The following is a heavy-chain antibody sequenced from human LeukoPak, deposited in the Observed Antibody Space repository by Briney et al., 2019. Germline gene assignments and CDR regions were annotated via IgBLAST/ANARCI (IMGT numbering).Heavy chain of an antibody. CDR3: ARLKSDRAKGLDY. CDR2: IYQSGST. Sequence: SETLSLTCTVSGGSISSSSYYWGWIRQPPGKGLEWIGSIYQSGSTYYNPSLKSRVTISVDTSKNQFSLKLSSVTAADTAVYYCARLKSDRAKGLDYWGQGTLVTVSS. V-gene: IGHV4-39*01. J-gene: IGHJ4*02. CDR1: GGSISSSSYY. D-gene: IGHD3-10*01.